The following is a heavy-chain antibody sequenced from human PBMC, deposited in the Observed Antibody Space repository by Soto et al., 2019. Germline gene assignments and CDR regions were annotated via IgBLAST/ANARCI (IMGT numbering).Heavy chain of an antibody. CDR3: ASIPFHYYALDL. CDR2: VFRTGQS. Sequence: QVQLQESGPGLVKPSGTLSLTCGVSGDSVSSDYWWTWVRQPPGKGLEWIGEVFRTGQSNYNPSLQSRVTISLDKSKNQMSLNLNSVTAADTAVYYCASIPFHYYALDLWGQGTTVTVSS. CDR1: GDSVSSDYW. V-gene: IGHV4-4*02. J-gene: IGHJ6*02.